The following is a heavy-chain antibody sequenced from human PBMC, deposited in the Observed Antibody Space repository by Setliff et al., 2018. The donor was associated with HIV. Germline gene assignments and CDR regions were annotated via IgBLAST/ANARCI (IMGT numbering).Heavy chain of an antibody. CDR3: ARARRDSYDRGRRNHYYIDV. Sequence: ASVKVSCKASGYTFTSYDINWVRQATGQGLEWMGWMNPNGGNTGYAQKFQGRVTMTRDASISTAYMELNTLKFEDTAVYYCARARRDSYDRGRRNHYYIDVWGKGTTVTVSS. J-gene: IGHJ6*03. CDR2: MNPNGGNT. V-gene: IGHV1-8*02. CDR1: GYTFTSYD. D-gene: IGHD3-22*01.